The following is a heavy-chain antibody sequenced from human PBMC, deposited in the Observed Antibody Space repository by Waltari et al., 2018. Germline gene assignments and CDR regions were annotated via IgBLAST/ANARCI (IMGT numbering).Heavy chain of an antibody. Sequence: EVQLVESGGGLIQPGGSLRLSCAASGFTVSSNYMSWVRQAPGKRLEWVPVIYSGGSTYYADSGKGRLTIARDNSKNTLYLQMNSLRAEDTAVYYCARAGVYYYDSSGYSYYFDYWGQGTLVTVSS. CDR2: IYSGGST. V-gene: IGHV3-53*01. CDR3: ARAGVYYYDSSGYSYYFDY. CDR1: GFTVSSNY. D-gene: IGHD3-22*01. J-gene: IGHJ4*02.